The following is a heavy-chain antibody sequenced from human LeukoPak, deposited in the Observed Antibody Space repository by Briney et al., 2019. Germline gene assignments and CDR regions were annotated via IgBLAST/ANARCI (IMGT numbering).Heavy chain of an antibody. CDR3: ARDQGIAAAGVFDN. CDR1: GGTFSNYA. D-gene: IGHD6-13*01. J-gene: IGHJ4*02. V-gene: IGHV1-69*10. Sequence: GASVKVSCKASGGTFSNYAISWVRQAPGQGLEWMGRIMPILDIVNFAQMFQGRVTITADKSTTTAYMELSSLRSDDTAVYYCARDQGIAAAGVFDNWGQGTLVTVSS. CDR2: IMPILDIV.